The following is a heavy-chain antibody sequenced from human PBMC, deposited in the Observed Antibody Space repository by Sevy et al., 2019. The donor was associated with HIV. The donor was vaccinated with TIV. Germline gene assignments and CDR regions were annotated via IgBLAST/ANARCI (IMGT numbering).Heavy chain of an antibody. J-gene: IGHJ3*02. V-gene: IGHV3-15*01. CDR2: IKSKTDGGTT. D-gene: IGHD1-26*01. CDR1: GFTFSNAW. CDR3: TTDLYSGTLAFDI. Sequence: KQRGSLRLSCAASGFTFSNAWMSWVRQAPGKGLEWVGRIKSKTDGGTTDYAAPVKGRFTISRDDSKNTLYLQMNSLKTEDTAVYYCTTDLYSGTLAFDIWGQGTMVTVSS.